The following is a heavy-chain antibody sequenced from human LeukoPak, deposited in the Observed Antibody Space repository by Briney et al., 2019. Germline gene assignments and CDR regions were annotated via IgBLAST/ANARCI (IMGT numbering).Heavy chain of an antibody. V-gene: IGHV4-39*07. D-gene: IGHD6-13*01. CDR3: ARESSSWHLDY. J-gene: IGHJ4*02. CDR1: GGSISSSSYY. Sequence: SETLSLTCTVSGGSISSSSYYWGWIRQPPGKGLEWIGSIYYSGSTNYNPSLKSRVTISVDTPKNQFSLKLSSVTAADTAVYYCARESSSWHLDYWGQGTLVTVSS. CDR2: IYYSGST.